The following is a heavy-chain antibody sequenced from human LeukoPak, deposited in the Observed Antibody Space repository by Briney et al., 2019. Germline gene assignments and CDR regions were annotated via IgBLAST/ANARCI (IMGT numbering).Heavy chain of an antibody. V-gene: IGHV4-34*01. D-gene: IGHD5-18*01. Sequence: PSETLSLTCAVYGGSFSGYYWSWIRQPPGKGLEWIGSIYYSGSTYYNPSLKSRVTISVDTSKNQFSLKLSSVTAADTAVYYCAREAMVTGSFDYWGQGTLVTVSS. CDR1: GGSFSGYY. CDR2: IYYSGST. J-gene: IGHJ4*02. CDR3: AREAMVTGSFDY.